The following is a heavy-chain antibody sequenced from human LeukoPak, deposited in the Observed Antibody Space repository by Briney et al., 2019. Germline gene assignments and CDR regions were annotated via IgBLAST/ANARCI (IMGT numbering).Heavy chain of an antibody. CDR1: GFTFSSYG. J-gene: IGHJ6*03. Sequence: GGSLRLSCAASGFTFSSYGMSWVRQAPGKGLEWVSAISGSGGSTYYADSVKGRFTISRDNSKNTLYLQMNSLRAEDTAVYYCAKAPRFGDHATEYYYYYMDVWGKGTTVTVSS. CDR2: ISGSGGST. V-gene: IGHV3-23*01. CDR3: AKAPRFGDHATEYYYYYMDV. D-gene: IGHD3-3*01.